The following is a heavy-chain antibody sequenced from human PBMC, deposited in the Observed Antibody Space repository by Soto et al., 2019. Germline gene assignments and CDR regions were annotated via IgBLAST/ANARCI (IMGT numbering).Heavy chain of an antibody. CDR2: IYYSGST. J-gene: IGHJ4*02. CDR3: ARGWRDYGDYVGAIHFDY. CDR1: GGSISSYY. V-gene: IGHV4-59*01. Sequence: QVQLQESGPGLVKPSETLSLTCTVSGGSISSYYWSWIRQPPGKGLEWIGYIYYSGSTNYNPSLKRRVTISVDTSKNQFSLKLSSVTAADTAVYYCARGWRDYGDYVGAIHFDYWGQGTLVTVSS. D-gene: IGHD4-17*01.